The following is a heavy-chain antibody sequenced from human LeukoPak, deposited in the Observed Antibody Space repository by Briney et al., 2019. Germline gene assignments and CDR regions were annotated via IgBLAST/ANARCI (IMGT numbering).Heavy chain of an antibody. CDR3: ARDLNEGYCSSTSCWDAFDI. CDR1: GGSISSYY. J-gene: IGHJ3*02. V-gene: IGHV4-4*07. D-gene: IGHD2-2*01. Sequence: SETLSLTCTVSGGSISSYYWSWIRQPAGKGLEWIGRIYTSGSTNYNPSFKSRVTMSVDTSKNQFSLKLSSVTAADTAVYYCARDLNEGYCSSTSCWDAFDIWGQGTMVTVSS. CDR2: IYTSGST.